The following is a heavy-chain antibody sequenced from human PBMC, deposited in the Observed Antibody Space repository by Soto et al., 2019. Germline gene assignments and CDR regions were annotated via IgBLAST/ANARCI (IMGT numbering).Heavy chain of an antibody. J-gene: IGHJ4*02. D-gene: IGHD4-4*01. Sequence: PSETLSLTCTVSGGSISSYYWSWIRQPPGKGLEWIGYIYYSGSTNYNPSLKSRVTISVDTSKNQFSLKLSSVTAADTAVYYCATLFATTRAFDYWGQGTLVTVSS. CDR2: IYYSGST. CDR1: GGSISSYY. CDR3: ATLFATTRAFDY. V-gene: IGHV4-59*01.